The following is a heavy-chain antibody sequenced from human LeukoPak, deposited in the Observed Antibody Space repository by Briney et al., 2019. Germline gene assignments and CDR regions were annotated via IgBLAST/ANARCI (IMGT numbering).Heavy chain of an antibody. J-gene: IGHJ4*02. CDR1: GYTFSRYV. Sequence: ASVKVSCKASGYTFSRYVVHWVRQAPGQQPEWMGWINAGNGGTKYSQNFQGRVSITWDRSANTADMELSSLTSEDTALYDCVRDDCGDTCYPGGYWGQGTLVAVS. CDR2: INAGNGGT. CDR3: VRDDCGDTCYPGGY. V-gene: IGHV1-3*01. D-gene: IGHD2-21*01.